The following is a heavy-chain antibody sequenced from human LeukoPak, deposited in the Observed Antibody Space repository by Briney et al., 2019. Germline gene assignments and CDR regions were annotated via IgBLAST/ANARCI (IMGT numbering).Heavy chain of an antibody. V-gene: IGHV4-34*01. Sequence: SETLSLTCAVFGGYFSDYYWRWIRQPPGRGLEWIGEINHSGITNYNPPLKSRVTISADTSQNQFSLKLSSVTAADTSVYYCASDTVAGTGWGQGTLVTVSS. CDR1: GGYFSDYY. CDR3: ASDTVAGTG. D-gene: IGHD6-19*01. CDR2: INHSGIT. J-gene: IGHJ4*02.